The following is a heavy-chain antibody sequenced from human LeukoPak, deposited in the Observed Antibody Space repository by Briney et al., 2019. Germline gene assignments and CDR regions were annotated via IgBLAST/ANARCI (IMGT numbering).Heavy chain of an antibody. CDR2: ISYDGSNK. D-gene: IGHD3-9*01. CDR1: GFTFSSYG. V-gene: IGHV3-30*18. CDR3: AKECRQSRTYYDILTGYYRSSYYYYGMDV. Sequence: GGSLRLSCAASGFTFSSYGMHWVRQAPGKGLEWVAVISYDGSNKYYADSVKGRFTISRDNSKNTLYLQMNSLRAEDTAVYYCAKECRQSRTYYDILTGYYRSSYYYYGMDVWGQGTTATVSS. J-gene: IGHJ6*02.